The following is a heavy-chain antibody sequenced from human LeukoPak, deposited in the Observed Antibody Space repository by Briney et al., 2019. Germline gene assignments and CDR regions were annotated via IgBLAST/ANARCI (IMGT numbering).Heavy chain of an antibody. CDR1: GFTFGDNT. V-gene: IGHV3-49*04. Sequence: GRSLRLSCTTSGFTFGDNTLSWVRQAPGKGLEGIASIRSKADGERAEYAASVEGRFTISRDDSRSIAYLQMNDLRTEDTAVYCCSRWQGGTQYFQYWGQGTLVTVSS. CDR3: SRWQGGTQYFQY. CDR2: IRSKADGERA. J-gene: IGHJ4*02.